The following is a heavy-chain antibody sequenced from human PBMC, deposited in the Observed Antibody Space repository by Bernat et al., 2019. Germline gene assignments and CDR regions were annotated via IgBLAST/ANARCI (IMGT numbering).Heavy chain of an antibody. V-gene: IGHV3-7*03. J-gene: IGHJ4*02. CDR3: AKHGRTSGWY. CDR1: GLTFSSSW. Sequence: VQLVESGGDLVQPGGSLRLSCAASGLTFSSSWMAWVRQAPGKGLEWVANIKPDGSEKSYVDSVKGRLTISRDNAKNSLYLQMNSLRAEDTGVYYCAKHGRTSGWYWGQGTLVTVSS. D-gene: IGHD2-2*01. CDR2: IKPDGSEK.